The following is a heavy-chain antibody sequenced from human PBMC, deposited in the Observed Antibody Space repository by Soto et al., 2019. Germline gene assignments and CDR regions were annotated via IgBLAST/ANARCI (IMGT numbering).Heavy chain of an antibody. J-gene: IGHJ5*02. CDR1: GFTFSNYA. V-gene: IGHV3-23*01. D-gene: IGHD6-13*01. CDR3: AKGGDSSSWKNWFDP. CDR2: ISGSGSSI. Sequence: EVQLLESGGGLVQPGGSLRLSCAASGFTFSNYAMTWVRQAPGKGLEWVSGISGSGSSIYYADSVKGRFTITRDNYKTSLYRQMNSLRAEDTAVYYCAKGGDSSSWKNWFDPWGQGTLVTVSS.